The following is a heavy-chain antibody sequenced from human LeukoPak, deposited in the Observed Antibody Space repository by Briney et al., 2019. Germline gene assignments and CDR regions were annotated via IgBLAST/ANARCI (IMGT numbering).Heavy chain of an antibody. D-gene: IGHD5-24*01. J-gene: IGHJ4*02. V-gene: IGHV3-30-3*01. CDR1: GFTFSTYA. CDR2: ISYDENNK. Sequence: GGSLRLSCAASGFTFSTYAMHWVRQTPAKGLEWVAVISYDENNKYYADSVKGRFTISRGNSKNTLFLQMNSLRTEDTAVYYCTRGDGLKDFDYWGQGTLVTVSS. CDR3: TRGDGLKDFDY.